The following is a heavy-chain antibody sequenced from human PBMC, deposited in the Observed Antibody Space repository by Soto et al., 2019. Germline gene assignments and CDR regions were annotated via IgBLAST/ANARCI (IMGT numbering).Heavy chain of an antibody. CDR3: ARIWSAHKVVDY. V-gene: IGHV4-59*01. J-gene: IGHJ4*02. Sequence: AETRSLTGTVSGGSISSCYLSWIRHPPGKGLEWIGYIYYSVSTNYNTTLQSRVTISVDTYKTQFSLKLSSVTAAETAVYYCARIWSAHKVVDYWGQGTLVTVSS. D-gene: IGHD3-3*01. CDR2: IYYSVST. CDR1: GGSISSCY.